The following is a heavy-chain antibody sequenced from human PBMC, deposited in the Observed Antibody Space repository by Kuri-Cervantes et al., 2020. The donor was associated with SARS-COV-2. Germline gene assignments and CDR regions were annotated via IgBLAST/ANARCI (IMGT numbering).Heavy chain of an antibody. J-gene: IGHJ4*02. D-gene: IGHD3-10*01. CDR2: ISGSGGST. V-gene: IGHV3-23*01. Sequence: GESLKISCAASGFTFSSYAMSWVRQAPGKGLEWVSAISGSGGSTYYADSVKGRFTISRDNSKNTLYLQMNSLRAEGTAVYYCAKEGFFYGSGRHFDYWGQGTLVTVSS. CDR3: AKEGFFYGSGRHFDY. CDR1: GFTFSSYA.